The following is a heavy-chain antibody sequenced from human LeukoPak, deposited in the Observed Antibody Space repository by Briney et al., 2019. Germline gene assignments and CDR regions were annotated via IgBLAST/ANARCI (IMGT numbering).Heavy chain of an antibody. J-gene: IGHJ4*02. CDR3: ARDLGDVDTAMAHDY. V-gene: IGHV4-59*12. CDR2: IYYSGST. CDR1: GVSISSSY. Sequence: SKTLSLTCTVSGVSISSSYWSWIRQPPGKGLEWIGYIYYSGSTNYNPSLESRVTISVDTSKNQFSLKLSSVTAADTAVYYCARDLGDVDTAMAHDYWGQGTLVTVSS. D-gene: IGHD5-18*01.